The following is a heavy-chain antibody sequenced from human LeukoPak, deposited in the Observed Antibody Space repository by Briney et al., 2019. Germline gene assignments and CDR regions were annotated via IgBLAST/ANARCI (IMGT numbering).Heavy chain of an antibody. CDR2: INSDGSST. D-gene: IGHD1-1*01. V-gene: IGHV3-74*01. CDR3: AKGQELDDGVFDS. CDR1: RFTFSSYW. J-gene: IGHJ4*02. Sequence: PGGSLRLSCAASRFTFSSYWMHWVRQAPGKGLVWVSRINSDGSSTTDADSVKGRFTISRDNSKNTLYLELNSLRVEDTATFYCAKGQELDDGVFDSWGQGTMVTVSS.